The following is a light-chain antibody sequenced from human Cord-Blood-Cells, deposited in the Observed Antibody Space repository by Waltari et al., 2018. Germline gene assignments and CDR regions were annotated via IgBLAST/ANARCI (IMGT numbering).Light chain of an antibody. V-gene: IGKV1D-8*02. CDR2: AAS. Sequence: STGDRVTISCRMSQVISSYLAWYQQQPGKATELLIYAASTLQSGVPSRFSGSGSGTDFTLTISCLQSADFATYYCQQYYSFPWTFGQGNKVEIK. CDR1: QVISSY. CDR3: QQYYSFPWT. J-gene: IGKJ1*01.